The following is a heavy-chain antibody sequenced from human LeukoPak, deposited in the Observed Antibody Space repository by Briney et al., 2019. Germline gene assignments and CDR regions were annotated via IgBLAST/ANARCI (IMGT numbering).Heavy chain of an antibody. CDR1: GGPISSYY. Sequence: SETLSLTCTVSGGPISSYYWSWIRQPPGKGLEWIGYIYYSGSTNYNPSLKSRVTISVDTSKNQFSLKLSSVTAADTAVYYCARESYYDSSGHLPPFDIWGQGTMVTVSS. CDR2: IYYSGST. CDR3: ARESYYDSSGHLPPFDI. D-gene: IGHD3-22*01. J-gene: IGHJ3*02. V-gene: IGHV4-59*01.